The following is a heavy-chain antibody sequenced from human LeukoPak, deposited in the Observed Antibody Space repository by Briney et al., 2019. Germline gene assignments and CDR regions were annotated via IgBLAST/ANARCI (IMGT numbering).Heavy chain of an antibody. J-gene: IGHJ4*02. V-gene: IGHV4-39*01. CDR2: IYYSGST. Sequence: SETLSLTCTVSGGSISSSDYYWGWIRQPPGKGLEWIGSIYYSGSTYYNPSLKSRVTISVDTSKNQFSLKLSSVTATDTAVYYCARRTGVGAMDYWGQGTLVTVSS. CDR1: GGSISSSDYY. D-gene: IGHD1-26*01. CDR3: ARRTGVGAMDY.